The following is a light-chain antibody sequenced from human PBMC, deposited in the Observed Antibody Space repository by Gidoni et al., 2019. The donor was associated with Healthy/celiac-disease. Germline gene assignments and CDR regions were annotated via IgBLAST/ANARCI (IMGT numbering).Light chain of an antibody. V-gene: IGLV1-44*01. CDR1: SSTIGSNT. CDR2: SNN. CDR3: AAWDDSLWV. Sequence: QSVLTQPPSASGTPGQRVTISCSGISSTIGSNTVNWYQQLPGTAPKLLSYSNNQRPSGVPDRFSGSKSGTSASLAISGLQSEDEADYYCAAWDDSLWVFGGGTKLTVL. J-gene: IGLJ3*02.